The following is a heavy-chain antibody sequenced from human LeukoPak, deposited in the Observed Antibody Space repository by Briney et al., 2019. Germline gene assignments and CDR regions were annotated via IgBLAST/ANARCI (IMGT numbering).Heavy chain of an antibody. CDR1: GFTLSSFA. V-gene: IGHV3-23*01. Sequence: PGGSPSLSCGASGFTLSSFAMSWVRQAPGKGLEWVSAMTSSGGDTFYTDSVKGRFTISRDNYRNSLYLQMNSLRAEDTAVYYCAGVFQGSLPNSFNIWGQGTMVTVSS. D-gene: IGHD3-22*01. CDR2: MTSSGGDT. J-gene: IGHJ3*02. CDR3: AGVFQGSLPNSFNI.